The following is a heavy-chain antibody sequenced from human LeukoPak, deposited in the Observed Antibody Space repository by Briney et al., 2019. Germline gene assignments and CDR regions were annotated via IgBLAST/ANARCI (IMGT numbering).Heavy chain of an antibody. V-gene: IGHV4-39*01. CDR3: ARHLPEGNFFDY. J-gene: IGHJ4*02. CDR1: GGSISSSSYY. D-gene: IGHD1-7*01. Sequence: SETLPLTCTVSGGSISSSSYYWGWLRQPPGKGLEWIGSIYYSGSTYYNPSLKSRVTISVDTSKNQFSLKLSSVTAADTAVYYCARHLPEGNFFDYWGQGTLVTVSS. CDR2: IYYSGST.